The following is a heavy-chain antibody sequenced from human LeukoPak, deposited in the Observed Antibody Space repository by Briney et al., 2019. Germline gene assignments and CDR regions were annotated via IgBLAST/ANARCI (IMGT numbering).Heavy chain of an antibody. CDR1: GFTFSTYW. CDR3: ARDAAPGYFDL. V-gene: IGHV3-74*01. J-gene: IGHJ2*01. Sequence: GGSLRLSCAVSGFTFSTYWMHWVRQGPGKGLARVSRITSDGSATGYADSVKGRFTISRDNAKNTLYLHMDSLRAEDTAVYYCARDAAPGYFDLWGRGTLVTVSS. D-gene: IGHD2-15*01. CDR2: ITSDGSAT.